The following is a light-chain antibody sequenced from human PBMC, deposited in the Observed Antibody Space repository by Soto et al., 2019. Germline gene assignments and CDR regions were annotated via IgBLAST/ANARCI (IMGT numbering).Light chain of an antibody. CDR1: RNLLHSNGYYY. J-gene: IGKJ4*01. V-gene: IGKV2-28*01. CDR3: AQGLATPYT. CDR2: LGS. Sequence: EIVLTQSPLSLPVTPGEPASISCRSSRNLLHSNGYYYLDWYLQKPGQSPPLLTYLGSNRASVVPEGFTGSGSGTDFNRTISRVEAEDVGVYFCAQGLATPYTFGGGTKWE.